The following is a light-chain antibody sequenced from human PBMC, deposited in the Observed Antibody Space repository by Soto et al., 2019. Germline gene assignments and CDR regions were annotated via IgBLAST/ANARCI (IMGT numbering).Light chain of an antibody. V-gene: IGKV1-17*01. J-gene: IGKJ1*01. Sequence: DIQMTQTPTSLSPSVGAKVTNTCRASQGIRNDLGWYQQKPGKAPTRLIYAASSLQSGVPARFSGGGSGTEFTLTISSLQPEDFATYYCQQYNSYPPTFGQGTKVDIK. CDR1: QGIRND. CDR3: QQYNSYPPT. CDR2: AAS.